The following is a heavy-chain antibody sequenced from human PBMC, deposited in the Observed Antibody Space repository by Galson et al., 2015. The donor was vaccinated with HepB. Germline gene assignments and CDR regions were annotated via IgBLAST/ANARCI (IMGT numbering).Heavy chain of an antibody. Sequence: SVKVSCKASGYTFTSYGISWVRQAPGQGLEWMGWISAYNGNTNYAQKLQGRVTMTTDTSTRTAYMELRSLRSDDTAVYYCARLLGSRGRQRAITEKFDYCGQGTLVTASS. J-gene: IGHJ4*02. D-gene: IGHD1-14*01. CDR1: GYTFTSYG. V-gene: IGHV1-18*04. CDR2: ISAYNGNT. CDR3: ARLLGSRGRQRAITEKFDY.